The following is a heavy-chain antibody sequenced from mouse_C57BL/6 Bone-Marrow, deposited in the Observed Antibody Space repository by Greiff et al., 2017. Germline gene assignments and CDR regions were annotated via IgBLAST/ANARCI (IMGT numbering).Heavy chain of an antibody. CDR3: ARDDYGADY. J-gene: IGHJ2*01. CDR1: GYSITSGYY. Sequence: EESGPGLVKPSQSLSLTCSVTGYSITSGYYWNWIRQFPGNKLEWMGYISYDGSNNYNPSLKNRISITRDTSKNQFFLKLNSVTTEDTATYYCARDDYGADYWGQGTTLTVSS. CDR2: ISYDGSN. D-gene: IGHD2-4*01. V-gene: IGHV3-6*01.